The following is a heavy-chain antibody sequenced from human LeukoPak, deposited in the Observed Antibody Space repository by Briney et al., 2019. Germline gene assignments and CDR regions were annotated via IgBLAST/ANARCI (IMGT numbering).Heavy chain of an antibody. Sequence: PSETLSLTCTVSGGSISSHYWSWVRQPPGKGLEWMGYIYYRGSTNYIPSLKSRVPISIDTSKHQFSLKLTSVTAADTAVYYCAKDFDRGSIGGVDYWGQGTLVTVSS. V-gene: IGHV4-59*11. J-gene: IGHJ4*02. CDR1: GGSISSHY. CDR3: AKDFDRGSIGGVDY. CDR2: IYYRGST. D-gene: IGHD2-15*01.